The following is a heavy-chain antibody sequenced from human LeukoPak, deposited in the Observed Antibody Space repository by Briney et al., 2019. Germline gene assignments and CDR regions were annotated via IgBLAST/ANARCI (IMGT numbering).Heavy chain of an antibody. Sequence: SETLSLTCAVYGGTFSGYYWSWIRQPPGKGLEWLGEINHSGSTNYNSSLESRVTISVDTFKTPFSLKLSSVTAADTAVYYCARRDYRKRMDYWGQGTLVTVSS. CDR3: ARRDYRKRMDY. D-gene: IGHD1-14*01. V-gene: IGHV4-34*01. CDR2: INHSGST. CDR1: GGTFSGYY. J-gene: IGHJ4*02.